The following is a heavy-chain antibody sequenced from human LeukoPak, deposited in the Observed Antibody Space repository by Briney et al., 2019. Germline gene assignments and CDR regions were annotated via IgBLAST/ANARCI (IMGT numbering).Heavy chain of an antibody. CDR3: ARFPTPKDYGDYYYYYGMDV. CDR1: GGTFSSYA. V-gene: IGHV1-69*05. Sequence: ASVKVSCKASGGTFSSYAISWVRQAPGQGLEWMGGIIPIFGTANYAQKFQGRVTITTDESTSTAYMELSSLRSEDTAVYYCARFPTPKDYGDYYYYYGMDVWGQGTTVTVSS. J-gene: IGHJ6*02. CDR2: IIPIFGTA. D-gene: IGHD4-17*01.